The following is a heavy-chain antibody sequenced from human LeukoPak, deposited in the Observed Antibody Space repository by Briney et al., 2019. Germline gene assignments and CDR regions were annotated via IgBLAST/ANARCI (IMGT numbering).Heavy chain of an antibody. V-gene: IGHV1-69*13. J-gene: IGHJ3*02. CDR2: IIPIFGTA. CDR1: GGTFSSYA. Sequence: AASVKVSCKASGGTFSSYAISWVRQAPGQGLEWMGGIIPIFGTANYAQKFQGRVTITADESTSTAYMELSSLRSEDTAVYYCARDSGWNDAAFDIWGQGTMVTVSS. D-gene: IGHD1-1*01. CDR3: ARDSGWNDAAFDI.